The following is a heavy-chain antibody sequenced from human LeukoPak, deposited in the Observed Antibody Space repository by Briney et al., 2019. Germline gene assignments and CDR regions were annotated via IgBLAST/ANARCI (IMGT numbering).Heavy chain of an antibody. CDR2: ISYDGSNK. Sequence: AGRSLRLSCAASGFTFSSYAMHWVRQAPGKGLEWVAVISYDGSNKYYADSVKGRFTISRDNSKNTLYLQMNSLRAEDTAVYYCARGLAAQRKQLATSWGQGTLVTVSS. D-gene: IGHD6-13*01. V-gene: IGHV3-30-3*01. CDR1: GFTFSSYA. J-gene: IGHJ4*02. CDR3: ARGLAAQRKQLATS.